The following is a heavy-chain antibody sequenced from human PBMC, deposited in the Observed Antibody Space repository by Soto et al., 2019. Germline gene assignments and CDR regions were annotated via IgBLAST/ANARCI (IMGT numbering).Heavy chain of an antibody. J-gene: IGHJ4*02. Sequence: EVQLVESGGGLVKPGGSLRLSCAASGFTLSSYSMNWVRQAPGKGLEWVSSISSSSSYIYYANSVKGRFTISRDNAKNSLYLQMNSLRAEDTAVYYCARDHIRAAVGRSFDYWGRGTLVTVSS. CDR2: ISSSSSYI. CDR3: ARDHIRAAVGRSFDY. V-gene: IGHV3-21*01. CDR1: GFTLSSYS. D-gene: IGHD6-13*01.